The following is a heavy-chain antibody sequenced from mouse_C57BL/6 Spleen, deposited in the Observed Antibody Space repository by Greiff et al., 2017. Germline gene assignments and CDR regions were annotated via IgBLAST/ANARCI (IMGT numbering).Heavy chain of an antibody. CDR3: AREAEYYGSSCYWYVDV. V-gene: IGHV5-4*01. D-gene: IGHD1-1*01. Sequence: DVKLVESGGGLVKPGGSLKLSCAASGFTFSSYAMSWVRQPPEKRLEWVATISDGGSYTYYPDNVKGRFTFSRDTAKNNLYLQISHLKSEDTAAYYCAREAEYYGSSCYWYVDVWSTGTTVTVAS. J-gene: IGHJ1*03. CDR2: ISDGGSYT. CDR1: GFTFSSYA.